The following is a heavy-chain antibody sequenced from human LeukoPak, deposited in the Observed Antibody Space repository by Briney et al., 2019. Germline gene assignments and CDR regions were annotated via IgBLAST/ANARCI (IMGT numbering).Heavy chain of an antibody. D-gene: IGHD3-10*01. V-gene: IGHV4-34*01. CDR2: INHSGST. CDR3: ARQFGSVFGS. J-gene: IGHJ4*02. Sequence: SETLSLTCAVYGGSFSGYYWSWIRQPPGKGLEWIGEINHSGSTNYNPSLKSRVTISVDTSKNQFSLQLNSVTPEDTAVYYCARQFGSVFGSWGQGTLVTVSS. CDR1: GGSFSGYY.